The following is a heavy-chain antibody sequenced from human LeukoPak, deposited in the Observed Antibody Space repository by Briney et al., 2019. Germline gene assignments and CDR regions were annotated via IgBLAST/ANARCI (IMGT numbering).Heavy chain of an antibody. CDR2: IYYSGST. CDR3: ARGSWGYPLDC. D-gene: IGHD3-10*01. J-gene: IGHJ4*02. Sequence: PSETLSLTCTVSGGSISSGGYYWSWIRQHPGKGLEWIGYIYYSGSTYYNPSLKSRVTISVDTSKNQFSLKLSSVTAADTAVYYCARGSWGYPLDCWGQGTLVTVSS. V-gene: IGHV4-31*03. CDR1: GGSISSGGYY.